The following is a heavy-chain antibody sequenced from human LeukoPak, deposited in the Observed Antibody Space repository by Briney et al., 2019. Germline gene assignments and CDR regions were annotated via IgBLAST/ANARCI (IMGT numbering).Heavy chain of an antibody. Sequence: SETLSLTCTVSGGSISSSSYYWGWIRQPPGKGLEWIGSIYYSGSTYYNPSLKSRVTISVDTSKNQFSLKLSSVTAADTAVYYCARGITMVRGVILGPHYYGMDVWGQGTTVTVSS. D-gene: IGHD3-10*01. J-gene: IGHJ6*02. CDR3: ARGITMVRGVILGPHYYGMDV. CDR1: GGSISSSSYY. CDR2: IYYSGST. V-gene: IGHV4-39*07.